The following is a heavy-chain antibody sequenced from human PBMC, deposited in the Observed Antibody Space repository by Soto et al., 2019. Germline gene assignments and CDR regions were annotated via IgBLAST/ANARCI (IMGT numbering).Heavy chain of an antibody. J-gene: IGHJ5*02. CDR3: GRGKDFGVVIPSKTNWFDP. CDR2: IYPSGGST. Sequence: ASVKVSCKASGYTFTSYYMHWVRQAPGQGLEWMGRIYPSGGSTDYAQKFQGRVTMTTDTSTSTAYMELRSLRSDDTAVYYCGRGKDFGVVIPSKTNWFDPWGQGTLVTVSS. CDR1: GYTFTSYY. D-gene: IGHD3-3*01. V-gene: IGHV1-46*01.